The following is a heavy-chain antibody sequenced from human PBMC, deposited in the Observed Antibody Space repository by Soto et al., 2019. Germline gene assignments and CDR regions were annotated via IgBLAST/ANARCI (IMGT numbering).Heavy chain of an antibody. D-gene: IGHD6-19*01. V-gene: IGHV5-51*01. Sequence: GESLKISCKGSGYSFASYWIGWVRQMPGKGLEWMGIIFPADSDTLYSPSFQGQVTISADKSISTAYLQWSSLKAPDTAKYYCARRNSSGWLVDYWGQGTLVTVSS. CDR3: ARRNSSGWLVDY. CDR2: IFPADSDT. CDR1: GYSFASYW. J-gene: IGHJ4*02.